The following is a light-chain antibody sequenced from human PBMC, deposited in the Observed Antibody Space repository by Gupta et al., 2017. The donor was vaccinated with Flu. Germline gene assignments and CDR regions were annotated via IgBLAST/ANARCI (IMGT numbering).Light chain of an antibody. CDR2: EVN. CDR3: CSYAVIRDRQL. CDR1: SSGVGGYNL. V-gene: IGLV2-23*02. Sequence: QSALSQPASVSESPGQSITISCTGTSSGVGGYNLVSWYQQYPGKAPKLLIYEVNKRPSGVSNRFSGSKPSNTASLTISGLQSDDEADYYCCSYAVIRDRQLFGGGTKLTVL. J-gene: IGLJ2*01.